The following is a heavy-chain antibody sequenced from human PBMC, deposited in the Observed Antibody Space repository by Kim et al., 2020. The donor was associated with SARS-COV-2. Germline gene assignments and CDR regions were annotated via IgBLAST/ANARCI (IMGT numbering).Heavy chain of an antibody. Sequence: GGSLRLSCTASGFTFGDYAMSWFRQAPGKGLEWVGFIRSKAYGGTTEYAASVKGRFTISRDDSKSIAYLQMNSLKTEDTAVYYCTRDRRIITIFGVVIHPDSYYYGMDVWGQGTTVTVSS. CDR2: IRSKAYGGTT. V-gene: IGHV3-49*03. CDR3: TRDRRIITIFGVVIHPDSYYYGMDV. J-gene: IGHJ6*02. CDR1: GFTFGDYA. D-gene: IGHD3-3*01.